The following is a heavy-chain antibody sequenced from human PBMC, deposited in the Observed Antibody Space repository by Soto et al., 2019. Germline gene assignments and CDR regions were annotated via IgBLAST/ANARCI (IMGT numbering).Heavy chain of an antibody. CDR1: GYTFTSYA. D-gene: IGHD6-19*01. J-gene: IGHJ4*02. CDR3: ARDGAVAGDSNFDY. Sequence: GASVKVSCKASGYTFTSYAMHWVCEAPGQRLEWMGWINAGNGNTKYSQKFQGRVTITTDTSASTAYMELSSLRPEDTAVYYCARDGAVAGDSNFDYWGQGTLVTVYS. V-gene: IGHV1-3*01. CDR2: INAGNGNT.